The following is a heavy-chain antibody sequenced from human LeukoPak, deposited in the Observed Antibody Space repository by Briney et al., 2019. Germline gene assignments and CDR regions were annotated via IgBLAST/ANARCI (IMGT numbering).Heavy chain of an antibody. V-gene: IGHV4-4*07. Sequence: KPSETLSLTCTVSGGSISAYYWSWIRQPAGKGLEWIGRTYTSGSTNYNPSLKSRVTMSLDTSKNQFSLKLSSVTAADTAVYYCARGIYCSSTTCYYYYHYMDVWGKGTTVTVSS. D-gene: IGHD2-2*01. CDR2: TYTSGST. CDR3: ARGIYCSSTTCYYYYHYMDV. CDR1: GGSISAYY. J-gene: IGHJ6*03.